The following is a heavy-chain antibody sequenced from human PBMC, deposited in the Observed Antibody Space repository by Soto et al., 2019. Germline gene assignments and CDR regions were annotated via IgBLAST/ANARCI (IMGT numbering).Heavy chain of an antibody. CDR1: GGTFGSYG. V-gene: IGHV1-69*13. J-gene: IGHJ4*02. CDR3: ARRLDSSGYLTPYYFDY. CDR2: IIPIFGTA. Sequence: ASVKVSCKAAGGTFGSYGISWVRQAPGQGLEWMGGIIPIFGTANYAQKFQGRVTITADESTSTAYMELSSLRSEDTAVYYCARRLDSSGYLTPYYFDYWGQGTLVTVSP. D-gene: IGHD3-22*01.